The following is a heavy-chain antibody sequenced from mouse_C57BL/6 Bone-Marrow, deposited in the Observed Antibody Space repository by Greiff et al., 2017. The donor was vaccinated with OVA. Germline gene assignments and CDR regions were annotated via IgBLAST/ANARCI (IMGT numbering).Heavy chain of an antibody. CDR3: ARHVPCGYEGVDY. CDR1: GFSLTSSG. V-gene: IGHV2-6-1*01. Sequence: VQVVESGPGLVAPSQSLSITCTVSGFSLTSSGVHWVRQPPGKGLEWLVVIWSDGSTTYNSALNSSLSIRKDNSKSQVFLNMNRLQADDTAMYYCARHVPCGYEGVDYWGQGTSVTVSS. J-gene: IGHJ4*01. CDR2: IWSDGST. D-gene: IGHD2-2*01.